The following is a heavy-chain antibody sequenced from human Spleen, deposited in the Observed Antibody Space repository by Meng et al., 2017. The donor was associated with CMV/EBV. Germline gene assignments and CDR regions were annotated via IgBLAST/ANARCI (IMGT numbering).Heavy chain of an antibody. D-gene: IGHD4-17*01. CDR1: GYTFTIYG. CDR3: ARGEKPLSARYGDYDY. V-gene: IGHV1-18*01. Sequence: ASVKVSCKASGYTFTIYGISWVRQAPGQGLEWMGWISAYHGNTDYAQKLQGRVTMTTDTSTSTAYMELRSLRSDDTAVYYCARGEKPLSARYGDYDYWGQGTLVTVS. CDR2: ISAYHGNT. J-gene: IGHJ4*02.